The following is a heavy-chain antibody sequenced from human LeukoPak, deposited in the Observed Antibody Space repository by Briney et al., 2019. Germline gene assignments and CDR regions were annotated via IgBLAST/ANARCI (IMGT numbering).Heavy chain of an antibody. CDR2: INPSGGRT. Sequence: VASVKVSCKASGYTFTSYYMHWVRQAPGQGLEWMGIINPSGGRTIYAQKFQGRVTMTRGTSTSTVYMELSSLRSEDTAVYFCARNYYGSGSYYWEGIDYWGQGTLVTVSS. V-gene: IGHV1-46*01. CDR1: GYTFTSYY. CDR3: ARNYYGSGSYYWEGIDY. J-gene: IGHJ4*02. D-gene: IGHD3-10*01.